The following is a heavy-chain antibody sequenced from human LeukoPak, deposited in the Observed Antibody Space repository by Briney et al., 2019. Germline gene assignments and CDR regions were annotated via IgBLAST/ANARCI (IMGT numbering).Heavy chain of an antibody. CDR3: ARGGPLDY. V-gene: IGHV4-34*01. Sequence: PSETLSLTCAVYGGSFSNYYWSWIRQPPGKGLEWIGYIYHSGSTYYNPSLKSRVTISVDRSKNQFSLKLSSVTAADTAVYYCARGGPLDYWGQGTLVTVSS. CDR2: IYHSGST. J-gene: IGHJ4*02. CDR1: GGSFSNYY.